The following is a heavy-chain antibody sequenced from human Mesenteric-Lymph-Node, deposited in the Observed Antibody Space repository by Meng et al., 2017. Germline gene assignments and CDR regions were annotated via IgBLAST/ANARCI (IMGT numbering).Heavy chain of an antibody. CDR2: INHGGGT. V-gene: IGHV4-34*01. CDR3: ARAGSSSWYVGNWFDP. D-gene: IGHD6-13*01. J-gene: IGHJ5*02. Sequence: SETLSLTCTVYGASFTAYSWSWIRQPPGKGLEWVGGINHKINHGGGTNYNSSLKSRVTISMDTSKKRFSLNLSSVTAADTAVYYCARAGSSSWYVGNWFDPWGQGTLVTVSS. CDR1: GASFTAYS.